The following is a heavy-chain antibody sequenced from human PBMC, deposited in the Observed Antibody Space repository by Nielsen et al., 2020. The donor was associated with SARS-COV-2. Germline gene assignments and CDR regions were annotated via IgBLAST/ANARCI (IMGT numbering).Heavy chain of an antibody. CDR3: ARENSGPGGTASYGMDL. CDR1: GYSFSRYP. CDR2: IDTNIGKP. V-gene: IGHV7-4-1*02. J-gene: IGHJ6*02. Sequence: ASVKVSCKASGYSFSRYPTNWVRQAPGQGLEWMGWIDTNIGKPTPAQGFTGRFVFSSDTSVSTASLQISTLRAEDTAVYYCARENSGPGGTASYGMDLWGQGTTVTVSS. D-gene: IGHD3-10*01.